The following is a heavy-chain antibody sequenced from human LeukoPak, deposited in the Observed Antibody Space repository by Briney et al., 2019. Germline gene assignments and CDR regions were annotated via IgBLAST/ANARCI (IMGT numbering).Heavy chain of an antibody. V-gene: IGHV4-61*02. CDR2: IYTSGST. CDR3: QGAVVPAARDYYYYYMDV. Sequence: SQTLSLTCTVSGGSISSGSYYWSWIRQPAGKGLEWIGRIYTSGSTNYNPSLKSRVTISVDTSKNQFSLKLSSVTAADTAVYYCQGAVVPAARDYYYYYMDVWGKGTTVTVSS. CDR1: GGSISSGSYY. D-gene: IGHD2-2*01. J-gene: IGHJ6*03.